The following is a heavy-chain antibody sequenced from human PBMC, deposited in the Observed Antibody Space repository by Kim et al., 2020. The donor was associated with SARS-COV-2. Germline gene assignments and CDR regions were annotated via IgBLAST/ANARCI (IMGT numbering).Heavy chain of an antibody. V-gene: IGHV1-69*13. CDR2: IIPIFGTA. D-gene: IGHD3-3*01. CDR3: ARGPIFGVVMTYYYYGMDV. CDR1: GGTFSSYA. Sequence: SVKVSCKASGGTFSSYAISWVRQAPGQGLEWMGGIIPIFGTANYAQKFQGRVTITADESTSTAYMELSSLRSEDTAVYYCARGPIFGVVMTYYYYGMDVCGQGTTVTISS. J-gene: IGHJ6*02.